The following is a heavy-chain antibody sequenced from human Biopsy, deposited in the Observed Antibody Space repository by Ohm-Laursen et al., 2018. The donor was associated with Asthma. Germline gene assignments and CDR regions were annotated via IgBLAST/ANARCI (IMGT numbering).Heavy chain of an antibody. CDR2: IYYSGTT. V-gene: IGHV4-39*01. CDR1: SGSGGYMRSGNYY. D-gene: IGHD6-13*01. Sequence: PSDTLSLTCSLSSGSGGYMRSGNYYWGWIRQPPGKGLEWIGSIYYSGTTYYNPSLESRVTVSADTSKNQFSLKLTSVTAADTAVYYCVRGSSSWHHGPFHYYYGLDVWGQETTATVSS. J-gene: IGHJ6*02. CDR3: VRGSSSWHHGPFHYYYGLDV.